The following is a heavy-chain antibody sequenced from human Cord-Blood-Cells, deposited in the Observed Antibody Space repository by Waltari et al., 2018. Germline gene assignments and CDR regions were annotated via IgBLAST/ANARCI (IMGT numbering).Heavy chain of an antibody. Sequence: QVQLVQSGAEVKKPGSSVKVSCKASGGTFRSYAISWVRQAHGQGLEWMGGIIPIFGTANDAQKFQGRVTITADESTSTAYMELSSLRSEDTAVYYCARGRLHLGELSLYYYYGMDVWGQGTTVTVSS. V-gene: IGHV1-69*01. CDR1: GGTFRSYA. CDR2: IIPIFGTA. D-gene: IGHD3-16*02. J-gene: IGHJ6*02. CDR3: ARGRLHLGELSLYYYYGMDV.